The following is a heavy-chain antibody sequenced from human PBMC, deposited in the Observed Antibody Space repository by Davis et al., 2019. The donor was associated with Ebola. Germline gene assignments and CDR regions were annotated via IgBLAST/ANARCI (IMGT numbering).Heavy chain of an antibody. CDR3: ARLCIAAAGTDYYYYGMDV. CDR1: GAFVSSGGYS. D-gene: IGHD6-13*01. CDR2: YYYTGST. Sequence: SETLSLTCAVSGAFVSSGGYSWIWIRQPPGKGLEWIAYYYYTGSTYYNPSLKSRVTISVDTSKNQFSLKLSSVTAADTAVYYCARLCIAAAGTDYYYYGMDVWGQGTTVTVSS. V-gene: IGHV4-30-4*07. J-gene: IGHJ6*02.